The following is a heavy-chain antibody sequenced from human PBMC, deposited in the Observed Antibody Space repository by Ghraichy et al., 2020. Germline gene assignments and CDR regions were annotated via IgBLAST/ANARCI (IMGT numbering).Heavy chain of an antibody. Sequence: GGSLRLSCAASGFSLTDSWMYWVRQVPGKGLVWVSHLSPAANIINYVESVRVRFTISRDTAKNTLFLQMDSLRVDDTAVYYCARGEFGLVAWGRGTLVTVAA. D-gene: IGHD3/OR15-3a*01. J-gene: IGHJ5*02. CDR2: LSPAANII. CDR1: GFSLTDSW. V-gene: IGHV3-74*01. CDR3: ARGEFGLVA.